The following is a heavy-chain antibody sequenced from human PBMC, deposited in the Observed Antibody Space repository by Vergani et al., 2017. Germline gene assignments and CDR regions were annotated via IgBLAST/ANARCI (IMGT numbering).Heavy chain of an antibody. CDR1: GFTFNHYA. D-gene: IGHD5-12*01. Sequence: EVQLLESGGDLVQPGGSLRLSCAASGFTFNHYAMNWVRQAPGKGLEWVSGISGNGGSTYYAGSVKGRFTISRDSSKNTLYLQMNSLSAGDTAVNYCAKANPRNSGYDYLYYYHAMDVWGQGTTVTVSS. J-gene: IGHJ6*02. CDR3: AKANPRNSGYDYLYYYHAMDV. V-gene: IGHV3-23*01. CDR2: ISGNGGST.